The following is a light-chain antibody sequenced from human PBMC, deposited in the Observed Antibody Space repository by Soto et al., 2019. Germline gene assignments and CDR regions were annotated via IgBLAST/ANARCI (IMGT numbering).Light chain of an antibody. CDR1: QSVSSNS. CDR3: QQYGSSPRT. J-gene: IGKJ1*01. CDR2: GAS. Sequence: IVLTQSPGTLSLSPGERATLSCRASQSVSSNSLAWYQQKSGRAPRLLIYGASSRATGIPDRFSGSGSGTDFTLTISRLEPEDFAVYYCQQYGSSPRTFGQGTKVEIK. V-gene: IGKV3-20*01.